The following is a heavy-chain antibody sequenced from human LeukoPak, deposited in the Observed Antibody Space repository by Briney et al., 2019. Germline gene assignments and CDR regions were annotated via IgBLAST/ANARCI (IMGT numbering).Heavy chain of an antibody. CDR3: ARGSGGGLYYYYYMDV. J-gene: IGHJ6*03. CDR1: GYTFTSCD. D-gene: IGHD2-15*01. V-gene: IGHV1-8*01. CDR2: MNPNSGNT. Sequence: ASVKVSCKASGYTFTSCDINWVRQATGQGLEWMGWMNPNSGNTGYAQKFQGRVTMTRNTSISTAYMELSSLRSEDTAVYYCARGSGGGLYYYYYMDVWGKGTTVTVSS.